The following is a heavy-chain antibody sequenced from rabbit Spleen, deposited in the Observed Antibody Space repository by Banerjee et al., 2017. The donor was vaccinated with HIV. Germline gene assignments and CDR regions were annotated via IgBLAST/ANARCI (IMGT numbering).Heavy chain of an antibody. CDR3: ARDTGSSFSSYGMDL. V-gene: IGHV1S40*01. J-gene: IGHJ6*01. D-gene: IGHD8-1*01. Sequence: QSLEESGGGLVQPEGSLTLTCKASGVSFSGSSYLCWVRQAPGKGLEWIACIDSGSSGFTYFASWAKGRFTISKTSSTTVTPQMTSLTAADTATYFCARDTGSSFSSYGMDLWGPGTLVTVS. CDR1: GVSFSGSSY. CDR2: IDSGSSGFT.